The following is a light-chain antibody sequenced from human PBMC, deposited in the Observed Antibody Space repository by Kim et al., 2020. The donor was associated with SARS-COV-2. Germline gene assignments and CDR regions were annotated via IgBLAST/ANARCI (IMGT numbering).Light chain of an antibody. CDR3: CGRDGSGGPWV. J-gene: IGLJ3*02. CDR1: SLRRYS. V-gene: IGLV3-19*01. Sequence: SSELTQDPAVSVALGQTVRITCQGDSLRRYSATWYQQKPGQAPVLVINDKNKRPSARPEGCSAGTYGEKTAFFITTAPQEEDADAYCCGRDGSGGPWVFGGGTQLTVL. CDR2: DKN.